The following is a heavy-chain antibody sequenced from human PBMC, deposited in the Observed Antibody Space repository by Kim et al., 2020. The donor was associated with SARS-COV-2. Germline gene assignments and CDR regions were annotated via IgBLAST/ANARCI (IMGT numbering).Heavy chain of an antibody. V-gene: IGHV7-4-1*02. D-gene: IGHD6-13*01. Sequence: YAQGFTGRFVFSLDTSVSTAYLQISSLKAEDTAVYYCAMEAAAGIGGFDYWGQGTLVTVSS. CDR3: AMEAAAGIGGFDY. J-gene: IGHJ4*02.